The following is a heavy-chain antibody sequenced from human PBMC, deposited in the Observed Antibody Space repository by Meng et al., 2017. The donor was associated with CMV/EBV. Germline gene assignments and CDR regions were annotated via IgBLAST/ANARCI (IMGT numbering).Heavy chain of an antibody. V-gene: IGHV1-8*01. Sequence: ASVKVSCKASGYTFTSYDINWVRQATGQGLEWMGWMNPNSGNTGYAQKFQGRVTMTRNTSISTAYMELRSLRSDDTAVYYCARDGYCSSTSCPAGNAFDIWGQGTMVTVSS. CDR2: MNPNSGNT. CDR3: ARDGYCSSTSCPAGNAFDI. D-gene: IGHD2-2*03. J-gene: IGHJ3*02. CDR1: GYTFTSYD.